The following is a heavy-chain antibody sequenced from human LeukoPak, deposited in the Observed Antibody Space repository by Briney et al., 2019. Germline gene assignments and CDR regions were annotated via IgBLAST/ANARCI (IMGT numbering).Heavy chain of an antibody. CDR3: ARDVSSTSNWEFDY. Sequence: GASVKVSCKTSGYTFADYFIHGVRQAPGQGLEWMGRINPNSGGTEYEQKFQGRVTMTRDTSISTAYVEVNRLISDDTAIYYCARDVSSTSNWEFDYWGQGTLVTVSS. CDR1: GYTFADYF. V-gene: IGHV1-2*06. J-gene: IGHJ4*02. CDR2: INPNSGGT. D-gene: IGHD1-26*01.